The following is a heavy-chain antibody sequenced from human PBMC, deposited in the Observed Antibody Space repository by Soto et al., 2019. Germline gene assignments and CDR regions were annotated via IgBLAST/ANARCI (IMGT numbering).Heavy chain of an antibody. CDR3: ARGISTRIPGLYYYGMDV. CDR2: TFYRSKWYN. V-gene: IGHV6-1*01. Sequence: SQTLSLTCVISGDSVSSNSAGWNWIRQSPSRGLEWLGRTFYRSKWYNDYAVSLKGRISINADTSKNQFSLQLNSVTPEDTAVYYCARGISTRIPGLYYYGMDVWGQGTTVTVSS. J-gene: IGHJ6*02. D-gene: IGHD3-22*01. CDR1: GDSVSSNSAG.